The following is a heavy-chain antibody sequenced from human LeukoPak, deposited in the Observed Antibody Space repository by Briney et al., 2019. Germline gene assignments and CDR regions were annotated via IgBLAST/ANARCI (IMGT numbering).Heavy chain of an antibody. CDR2: INSDGSST. J-gene: IGHJ3*02. D-gene: IGHD4-17*01. CDR3: ARDTPHGDYVYAFDI. V-gene: IGHV3-74*01. CDR1: GFTFSSYW. Sequence: PGGSLRLSCAPSGFTFSSYWMHCVRQAPGKGLVRVSRINSDGSSTSYADSVKGRFTISRDNAKNTLYLQMNNLRAEDTAVYYCARDTPHGDYVYAFDIWGQGTMVTVSS.